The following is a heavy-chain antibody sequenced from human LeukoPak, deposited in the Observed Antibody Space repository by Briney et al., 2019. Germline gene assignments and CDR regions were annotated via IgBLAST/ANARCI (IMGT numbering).Heavy chain of an antibody. CDR1: GGSISSSNW. Sequence: PSETLSLTCAVSGGSISSSNWWSWVRQPPGKGLEWIGEIYHSGSTNYNPSLKSRVTISVDKSKNQFSLKLSSVTAADTAVYYCARDQGIAVAALDYWGQGTLVTVSS. V-gene: IGHV4-4*02. J-gene: IGHJ4*02. CDR2: IYHSGST. CDR3: ARDQGIAVAALDY. D-gene: IGHD6-19*01.